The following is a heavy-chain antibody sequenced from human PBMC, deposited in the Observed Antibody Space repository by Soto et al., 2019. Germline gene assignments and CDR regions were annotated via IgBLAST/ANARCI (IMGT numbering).Heavy chain of an antibody. CDR1: GFTFSTYA. V-gene: IGHV3-23*01. CDR3: AKQAPYSNSWYEIDH. D-gene: IGHD6-13*01. CDR2: ISGSGDST. Sequence: AGGSLRLSCADSGFTFSTYAMSWVRQAPGKGLEWVSGISGSGDSTHYADSVKGRFTISRDNSKNTLYLQMNSLRAEDTAVYYCAKQAPYSNSWYEIDHWGQGTLVTVSS. J-gene: IGHJ4*02.